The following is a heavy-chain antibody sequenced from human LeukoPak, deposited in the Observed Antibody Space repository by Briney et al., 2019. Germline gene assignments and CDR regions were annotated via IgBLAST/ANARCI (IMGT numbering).Heavy chain of an antibody. CDR2: IKVGNGNT. J-gene: IGHJ1*01. Sequence: ASVKVSCKASGYTFTSYVMHWVRQAPGQRLEWMGWIKVGNGNTKYSQEFQGRVTISRDTSASTAYMEMSSLRSEDMAVYYCARDPYYYDSSGYYAHFQHWGQGTLVTVSS. CDR3: ARDPYYYDSSGYYAHFQH. CDR1: GYTFTSYV. D-gene: IGHD3-22*01. V-gene: IGHV1-3*03.